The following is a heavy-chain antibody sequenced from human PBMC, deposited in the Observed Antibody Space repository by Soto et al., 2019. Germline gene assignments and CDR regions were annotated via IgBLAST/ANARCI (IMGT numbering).Heavy chain of an antibody. J-gene: IGHJ6*02. D-gene: IGHD5-12*01. Sequence: WTGIRQHPGKGLEWIGYIYYSGSTSYNPSLKSRVTISVDTSKNQFSLKLSSVTAADTAVYYCARWLQFGSYYGMDVWGQGTTVTVSS. V-gene: IGHV4-31*02. CDR2: IYYSGST. CDR3: ARWLQFGSYYGMDV.